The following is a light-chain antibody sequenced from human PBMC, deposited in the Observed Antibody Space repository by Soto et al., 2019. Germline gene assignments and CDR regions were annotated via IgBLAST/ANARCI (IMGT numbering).Light chain of an antibody. J-gene: IGLJ2*01. CDR3: SSYGGRNNLI. V-gene: IGLV2-8*01. Sequence: QSALTQPPSASGSPGQSVTISCTGTSSDVGGYNYVYWYQHQPGKAPKLMIYDVNKRPSGVPDRFSGSKSGSTASLTVSGLQAEDEADCYCSSYGGRNNLIFGGGTKLTVL. CDR2: DVN. CDR1: SSDVGGYNY.